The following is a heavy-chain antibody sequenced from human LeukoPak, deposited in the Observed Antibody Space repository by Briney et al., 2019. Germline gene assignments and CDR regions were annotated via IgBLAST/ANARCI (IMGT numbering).Heavy chain of an antibody. J-gene: IGHJ4*02. CDR3: ARGSRSGWFTLKPFDY. D-gene: IGHD6-19*01. CDR1: GGSFSGYY. V-gene: IGHV4-34*01. CDR2: INHSGST. Sequence: SETLSLTCAAYGGSFSGYYWSWIRQPPGKGLEWIGEINHSGSTNYNPSLKSRVTISVDTSKNQFSLKLSSVTAADTAVYYCARGSRSGWFTLKPFDYWGQGTLVTVSS.